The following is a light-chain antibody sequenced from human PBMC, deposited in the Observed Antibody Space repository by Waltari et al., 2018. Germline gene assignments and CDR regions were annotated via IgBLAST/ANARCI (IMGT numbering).Light chain of an antibody. CDR3: SSYRSSTTPIPV. Sequence: QSALTQPASVSGSPGQSITISCTGTSSDVGRYDLVSWYQQHPGKAPKLMIYDVTKRPSVVSSRFSASKSGNTASLTISGLQSEDEADYFCSSYRSSTTPIPVFGGGTKLTVL. CDR2: DVT. J-gene: IGLJ2*01. CDR1: SSDVGRYDL. V-gene: IGLV2-14*02.